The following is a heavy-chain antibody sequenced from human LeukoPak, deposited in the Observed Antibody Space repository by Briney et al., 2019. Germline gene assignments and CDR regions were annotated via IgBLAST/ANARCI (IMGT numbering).Heavy chain of an antibody. CDR3: ASHPRVLLWFGEYPYYVDY. Sequence: PSETLSLNCTVSGGSISSSSYYWGWIRQPPGKGLEWIGSIYYSGSTYYNPSLKSRVTISVDTAKNQFSLKLSSVTAADTAVYYCASHPRVLLWFGEYPYYVDYWGQGTLVTVSS. V-gene: IGHV4-39*01. CDR2: IYYSGST. D-gene: IGHD3-10*01. CDR1: GGSISSSSYY. J-gene: IGHJ4*02.